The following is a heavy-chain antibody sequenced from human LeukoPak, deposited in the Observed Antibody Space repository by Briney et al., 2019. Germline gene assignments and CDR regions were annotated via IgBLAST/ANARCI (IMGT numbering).Heavy chain of an antibody. V-gene: IGHV4-61*02. D-gene: IGHD4-17*01. CDR1: GGSISSGSYY. CDR2: IYTSGST. CDR3: ARAWTTSGDAFDI. Sequence: KTSQTLSLTCTVSGGSISSGSYYWSWIRQPAGKGLEWIGRIYTSGSTNYNPSLKSRATISVDTSKNQFSLKLSSVTAADTAVYYCARAWTTSGDAFDIWGQGTMVTVSS. J-gene: IGHJ3*02.